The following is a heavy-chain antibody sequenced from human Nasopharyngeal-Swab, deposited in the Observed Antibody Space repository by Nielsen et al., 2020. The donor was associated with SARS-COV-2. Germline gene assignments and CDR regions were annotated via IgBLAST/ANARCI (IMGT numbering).Heavy chain of an antibody. CDR1: GFAFSSYA. Sequence: GESLKISCAASGFAFSSYAMSWVRQTPGKGLEWVSSFSGSSGKTYYADYVKGRFTISRDTSKNMLYLQMNSLRADDTAVYYCAKDGGGWYTSGWYYFDYWGQGTLVTVSS. CDR3: AKDGGGWYTSGWYYFDY. D-gene: IGHD6-19*01. V-gene: IGHV3-23*01. J-gene: IGHJ4*02. CDR2: FSGSSGKT.